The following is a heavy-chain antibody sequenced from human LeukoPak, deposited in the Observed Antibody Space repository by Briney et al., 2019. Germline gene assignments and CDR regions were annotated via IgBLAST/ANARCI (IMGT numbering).Heavy chain of an antibody. V-gene: IGHV1-69*04. CDR3: ARSVSRGYSYGTHDY. Sequence: SAKVSCKASGGTFSSYAISWVRQAPGQGLEWMGRIIPILGIANYAQKFQGRVTITADKSTSTAYMELSSLRSEDTAVYYCARSVSRGYSYGTHDYWGQGTLVTVSS. D-gene: IGHD5-18*01. CDR2: IIPILGIA. J-gene: IGHJ4*02. CDR1: GGTFSSYA.